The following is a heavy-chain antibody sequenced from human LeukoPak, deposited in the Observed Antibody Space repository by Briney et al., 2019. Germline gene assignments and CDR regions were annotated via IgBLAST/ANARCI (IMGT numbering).Heavy chain of an antibody. CDR2: IGGSGAGT. CDR3: TRTPYYYDSSVGFDP. D-gene: IGHD3-22*01. CDR1: GFTFSSSA. V-gene: IGHV3-23*01. Sequence: GGSLRLSCAASGFTFSSSAMSWVRQAPGKGLEWVSGIGGSGAGTYYAVSVKGRFTISRDNSKNTLYLQMNSLKTEDTAVYYCTRTPYYYDSSVGFDPWGQGTLVTVSS. J-gene: IGHJ5*02.